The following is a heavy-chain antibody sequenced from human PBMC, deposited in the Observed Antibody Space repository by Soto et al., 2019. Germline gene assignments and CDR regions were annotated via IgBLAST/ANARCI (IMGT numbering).Heavy chain of an antibody. V-gene: IGHV3-23*01. CDR2: ISGTGGST. J-gene: IGHJ4*02. D-gene: IGHD2-2*01. CDR1: GFTFSNYA. Sequence: PGGSLRLSCAASGFTFSNYAMTWVRQAPGKGLEWVSAISGTGGSTYYADSVKGRFTISRDNSKNTLYLQMNSLRAEDTAVYYCAKGHCSSTSCFDYWGQGTLVTVSS. CDR3: AKGHCSSTSCFDY.